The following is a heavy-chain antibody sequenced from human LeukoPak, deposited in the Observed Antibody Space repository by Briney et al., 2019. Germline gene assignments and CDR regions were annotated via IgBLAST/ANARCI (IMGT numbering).Heavy chain of an antibody. J-gene: IGHJ4*02. CDR1: GYTFTSYD. CDR3: ARRHGRCSDGSCYYPDY. Sequence: GASVKVSCKASGYTFTSYDINWVRHATGQGLEWMGWMNPNSGNTGYAQKFQGRVTMTRNSSITTPYMELSSLRSEDTAVYYCARRHGRCSDGSCYYPDYWGQGTLVTVSS. CDR2: MNPNSGNT. V-gene: IGHV1-8*01. D-gene: IGHD2-15*01.